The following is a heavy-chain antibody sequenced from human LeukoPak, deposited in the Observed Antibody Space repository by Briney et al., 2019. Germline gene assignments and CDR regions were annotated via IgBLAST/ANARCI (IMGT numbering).Heavy chain of an antibody. J-gene: IGHJ4*02. Sequence: PGGSPRLSCAASGFTFSSYSMNWVRQAPGKGLEWVSAISGSGGSTYFADSVKGRFTISRDNSKNTLYLQMNSLRAEDTAVYYCAKSLRYDSSGYFDYWGQGTLVTVSS. CDR2: ISGSGGST. CDR3: AKSLRYDSSGYFDY. D-gene: IGHD3-22*01. V-gene: IGHV3-23*01. CDR1: GFTFSSYS.